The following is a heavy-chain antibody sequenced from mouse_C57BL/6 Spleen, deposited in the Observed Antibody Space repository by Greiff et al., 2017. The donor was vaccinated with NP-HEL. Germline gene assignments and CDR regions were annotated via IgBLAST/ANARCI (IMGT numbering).Heavy chain of an antibody. CDR2: IYPGDGDT. V-gene: IGHV1-82*01. Sequence: VKLVESGPELVKPGASVKISCKASGYAFSSSWMNWVKQRPGKGLEWIGRIYPGDGDTNYNGKFKGKATLAADKSSITAYMQLSSLTSEDSAVYFCAFLYEYDGDYYAMDYWGQGTSVTVSS. J-gene: IGHJ4*01. CDR3: AFLYEYDGDYYAMDY. D-gene: IGHD2-4*01. CDR1: GYAFSSSW.